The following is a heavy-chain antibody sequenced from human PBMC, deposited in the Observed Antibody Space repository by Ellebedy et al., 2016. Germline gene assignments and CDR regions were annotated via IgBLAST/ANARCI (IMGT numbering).Heavy chain of an antibody. CDR3: ASFRLPYYYGMDV. V-gene: IGHV3-53*01. CDR2: IYSGGST. Sequence: GESLKISCAASGFTVSSEYMSWVRQAPGKGLEWVSVIYSGGSTYYADSVKGRFTISRDNSKNTLYLQINSLRAEDTAVYYCASFRLPYYYGMDVWGQGTTVTVSS. CDR1: GFTVSSEY. D-gene: IGHD4-11*01. J-gene: IGHJ6*02.